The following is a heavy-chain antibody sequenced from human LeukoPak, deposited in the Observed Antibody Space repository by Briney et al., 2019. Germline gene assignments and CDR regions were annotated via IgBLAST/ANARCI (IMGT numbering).Heavy chain of an antibody. CDR1: GFTVSSNY. V-gene: IGHV3-66*02. Sequence: GGSLRLSCAASGFTVSSNYMSWVRQAPGKGLEWVSVIYSGGSTYYADSVKGRFTISRDNSKNTLYLQRNSLRAEDTAVYYCARDFTAAADTDWGQGTLVTVSS. CDR2: IYSGGST. D-gene: IGHD6-13*01. J-gene: IGHJ4*02. CDR3: ARDFTAAADTD.